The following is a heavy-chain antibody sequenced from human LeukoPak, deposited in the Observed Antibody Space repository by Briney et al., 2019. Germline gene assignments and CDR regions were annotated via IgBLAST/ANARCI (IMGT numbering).Heavy chain of an antibody. CDR1: GSTFTTYW. J-gene: IGHJ4*02. V-gene: IGHV3-7*01. Sequence: GGSLRLSCAASGSTFTTYWMSWVRQAPGKGLEWVANIKQDGSETFYVDSVKGRFTISRDNARNSVYLQMNSLRGEDTAVYYCARLMFLWPPIYFDFWGQGTLVTVSS. D-gene: IGHD2-8*01. CDR3: ARLMFLWPPIYFDF. CDR2: IKQDGSET.